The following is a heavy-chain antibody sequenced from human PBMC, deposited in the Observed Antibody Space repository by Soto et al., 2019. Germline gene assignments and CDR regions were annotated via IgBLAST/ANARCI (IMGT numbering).Heavy chain of an antibody. CDR3: ARGWSSSPPFDY. CDR2: INHSRST. J-gene: IGHJ4*02. D-gene: IGHD6-13*01. Sequence: SATLSLTCAVYGGSFSGYYRSWIRQHPGKGLEWVGTINHSRSTNYNPSLKSRVTISVDTSKNQFSLKLSSVTAAATAVYYCARGWSSSPPFDYWGQGTLVTVSS. V-gene: IGHV4-34*01. CDR1: GGSFSGYY.